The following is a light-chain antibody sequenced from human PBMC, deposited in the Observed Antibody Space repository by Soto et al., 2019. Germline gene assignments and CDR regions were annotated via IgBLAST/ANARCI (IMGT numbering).Light chain of an antibody. CDR1: QSVSTLY. Sequence: ENVLTQSPGTLSLSPGERATLSCRASQSVSTLYLAWYQQKPGQAPRLLIYSTSTRASGIPDRFSVSGSGTDFTLTISRLEPEDFAVYYCQQYGSSLWTFGQGTKVEIK. J-gene: IGKJ1*01. CDR2: STS. CDR3: QQYGSSLWT. V-gene: IGKV3-20*01.